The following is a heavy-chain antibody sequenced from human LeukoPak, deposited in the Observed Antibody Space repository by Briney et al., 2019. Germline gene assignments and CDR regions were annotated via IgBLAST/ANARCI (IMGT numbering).Heavy chain of an antibody. J-gene: IGHJ4*02. V-gene: IGHV3-74*01. CDR2: IGGDASST. D-gene: IGHD3-10*01. CDR3: ARGDYGYGRFDH. CDR1: GFTFSSYW. Sequence: PGGSLRLSCAASGFTFSSYWMHWVRQVPGKGLVWVSRIGGDASSTSYADAMKGRFTISRDNTKNTLYLHMDSLTADDTAVYYCARGDYGYGRFDHWGQGTLVTVSS.